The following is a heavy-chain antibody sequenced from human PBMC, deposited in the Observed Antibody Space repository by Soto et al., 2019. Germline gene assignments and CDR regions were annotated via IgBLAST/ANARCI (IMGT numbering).Heavy chain of an antibody. CDR1: GFTFSSYA. J-gene: IGHJ4*02. CDR3: AKVPNWGTHYYFDY. V-gene: IGHV3-23*01. D-gene: IGHD7-27*01. Sequence: GGSLRLSCAASGFTFSSYAMIWVRQAPGKGLEWVSSISSNGGSTYYADSVKGRLTVSRDNSKNTLYLQMNSLRAEDTAVYFCAKVPNWGTHYYFDYWGQGTLVTVSS. CDR2: ISSNGGST.